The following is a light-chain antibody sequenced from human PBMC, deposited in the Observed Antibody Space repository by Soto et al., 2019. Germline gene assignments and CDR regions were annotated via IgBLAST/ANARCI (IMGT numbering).Light chain of an antibody. J-gene: IGLJ2*01. CDR3: SSYTSGSTVI. CDR2: EVT. CDR1: RSDVGGYNY. Sequence: QSALTQPASVSGSPGQSITISCTGTRSDVGGYNYVSWYQHHPGKAPKLLIYEVTNRPAEVSNCFSGSKSGITASLTISGLQSEDEADYYCSSYTSGSTVIFGGGTKLTVL. V-gene: IGLV2-14*01.